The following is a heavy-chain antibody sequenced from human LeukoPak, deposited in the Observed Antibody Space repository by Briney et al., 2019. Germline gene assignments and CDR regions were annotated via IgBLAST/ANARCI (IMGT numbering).Heavy chain of an antibody. V-gene: IGHV4-31*03. Sequence: SETLSLTCTVSGGSISNSDYYWDWIRQPPGKGLEWIGYIYYSGSTYYNPSLKSRVTISVDTSKNQFSLKLSSVTAADTAVYYCARDTRSGRLFDYWGQGTLVTVSS. D-gene: IGHD3-3*01. J-gene: IGHJ4*02. CDR1: GGSISNSDYY. CDR3: ARDTRSGRLFDY. CDR2: IYYSGST.